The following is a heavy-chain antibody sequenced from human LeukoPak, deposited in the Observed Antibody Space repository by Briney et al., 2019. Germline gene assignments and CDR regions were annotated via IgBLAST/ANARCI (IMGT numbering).Heavy chain of an antibody. Sequence: PGGSLRLSCAASGFTFSSHGMHWVRQAPGKGLEWVAFIRYDGSTKYYADSVKGRFTISRDNSKNTLYLQMNSLRGEDTAVYYCASDGSYTSGSPRFDCWGQGTLVTPSS. J-gene: IGHJ4*02. CDR2: IRYDGSTK. V-gene: IGHV3-30*02. D-gene: IGHD3-10*01. CDR1: GFTFSSHG. CDR3: ASDGSYTSGSPRFDC.